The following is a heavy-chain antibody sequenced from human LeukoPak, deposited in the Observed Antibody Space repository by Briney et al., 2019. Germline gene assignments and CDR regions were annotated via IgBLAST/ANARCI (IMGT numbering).Heavy chain of an antibody. J-gene: IGHJ4*02. CDR3: ARDSLSGAAAGGFDY. V-gene: IGHV1-2*02. CDR2: INPNSGGT. D-gene: IGHD6-13*01. CDR1: GYTFTSYD. Sequence: GASVKVSCKASGYTFTSYDINWVRQAPGQGLEWMGWINPNSGGTNYAQKFQGRVTMTRDTSISTAYMELSRLRSDDTAVYYCARDSLSGAAAGGFDYWGQGTLVTVSS.